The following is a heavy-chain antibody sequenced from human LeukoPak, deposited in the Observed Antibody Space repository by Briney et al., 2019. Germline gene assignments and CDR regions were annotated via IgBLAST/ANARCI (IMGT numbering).Heavy chain of an antibody. Sequence: GGSLRLSCAASGFTFNNYALNWVRQAPGKGLEWVSGISFSGSSTYYADSVKGRFTISRDNSKNTLYLQMNSLRAEDTAVYYCARVHQGCTNGVCYPRGAYAFDIWGQGTMVTVSS. D-gene: IGHD2-8*01. V-gene: IGHV3-23*01. J-gene: IGHJ3*02. CDR2: ISFSGSST. CDR3: ARVHQGCTNGVCYPRGAYAFDI. CDR1: GFTFNNYA.